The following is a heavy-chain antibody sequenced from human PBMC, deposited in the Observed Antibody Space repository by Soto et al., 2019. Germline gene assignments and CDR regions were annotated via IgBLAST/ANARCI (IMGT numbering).Heavy chain of an antibody. Sequence: EVQLVESGGGLVKPGGSLRLSCAASGFTFSSYSMNWVRQAPGKGLELVSSISSSSSYIYYADSVKGRFTISRDNAKNSLYLQMNSLRAEDTAVYYCARKRDYYGSGSYYDAFDIWGQGTMVTVSS. J-gene: IGHJ3*02. V-gene: IGHV3-21*01. CDR2: ISSSSSYI. CDR1: GFTFSSYS. CDR3: ARKRDYYGSGSYYDAFDI. D-gene: IGHD3-10*01.